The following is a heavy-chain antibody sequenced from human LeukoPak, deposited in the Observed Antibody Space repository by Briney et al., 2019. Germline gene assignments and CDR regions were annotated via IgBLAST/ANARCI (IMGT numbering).Heavy chain of an antibody. D-gene: IGHD3-3*01. Sequence: TGGSLRLSCAASGFTFSSYAMHWVRQAPGKGLEWVAVISYDGSNKYYADSVKGRFTISRDNSKNTLYLQMNSLRAEDTAVYYCARATRHYDFWSGYYPFDYWGQGTLVTVSS. CDR1: GFTFSSYA. CDR2: ISYDGSNK. J-gene: IGHJ4*02. CDR3: ARATRHYDFWSGYYPFDY. V-gene: IGHV3-30-3*01.